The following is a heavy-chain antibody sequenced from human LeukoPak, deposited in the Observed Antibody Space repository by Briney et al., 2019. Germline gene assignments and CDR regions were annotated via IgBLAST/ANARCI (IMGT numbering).Heavy chain of an antibody. J-gene: IGHJ4*02. CDR2: ISWNSGSI. V-gene: IGHV3-9*01. CDR3: AKDPGGYRTQRFDY. CDR1: GFTFDDYA. D-gene: IGHD5-12*01. Sequence: PGGSLRLSCAASGFTFDDYAMHWVRQAPGKGLEWVSGISWNSGSIGYADSVKGRFTISRDSAKNSLYLQMNSLRAEDTALYYCAKDPGGYRTQRFDYWGQGTLVTVSS.